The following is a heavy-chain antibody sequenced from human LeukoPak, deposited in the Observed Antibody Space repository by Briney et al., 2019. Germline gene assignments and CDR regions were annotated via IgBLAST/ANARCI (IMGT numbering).Heavy chain of an antibody. J-gene: IGHJ4*02. D-gene: IGHD6-6*01. CDR3: ARAYSSSLDFDY. V-gene: IGHV3-21*01. CDR1: GFTFSSYS. Sequence: PGGSLRLSCAASGFTFSSYSMNWVRQAPGKGLEWVSSISSSSSYIYYADSVKGRFTISRDNAKNSLYLQMNSLRAEDTAVYYCARAYSSSLDFDYWGQGTLVTVSS. CDR2: ISSSSSYI.